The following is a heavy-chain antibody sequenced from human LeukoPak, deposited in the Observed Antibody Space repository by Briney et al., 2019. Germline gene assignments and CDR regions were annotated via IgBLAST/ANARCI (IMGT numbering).Heavy chain of an antibody. CDR1: GGSISSSNW. J-gene: IGHJ5*02. D-gene: IGHD6-13*01. CDR2: IYHSGST. V-gene: IGHV4-4*02. Sequence: SGTLSLTCAVSGGSISSSNWWSWVRQPPGKGLEWIGEIYHSGSTNYNPSLKSRVTISVDKSKNQFSLKLSSVTAADTAVYYCANGYSSSWKWFDPWGQGTLVTVSS. CDR3: ANGYSSSWKWFDP.